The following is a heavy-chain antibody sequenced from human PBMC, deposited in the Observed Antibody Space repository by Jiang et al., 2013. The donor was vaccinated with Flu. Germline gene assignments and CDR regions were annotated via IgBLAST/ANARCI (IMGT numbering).Heavy chain of an antibody. CDR1: GYTFTGYY. Sequence: GAEVKKPGALVKVSCKASGYTFTGYYMHWVRQAPGQGLEWMGWINPNSGGTNYAQKFQGWVTMTRDTSISTAYMELSRLRSDDTAVYYCARDLNSPPRGLLVDYWGQGTLVTVSS. V-gene: IGHV1-2*04. D-gene: IGHD2-15*01. CDR2: INPNSGGT. CDR3: ARDLNSPPRGLLVDY. J-gene: IGHJ4*02.